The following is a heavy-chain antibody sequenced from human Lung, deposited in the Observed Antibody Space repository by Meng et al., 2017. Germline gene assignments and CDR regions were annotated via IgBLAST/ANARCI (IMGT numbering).Heavy chain of an antibody. V-gene: IGHV1-3*04. CDR2: INTDNGDT. CDR3: ARDERGGPYYFDY. CDR1: GYSFTTYG. Sequence: QVQLVQSGAEVKKPGASVKVSCQASGYSFTTYGMHWLRQAPGQRLEWMGWINTDNGDTHYSQKFQGRVTITRDTSARTAYMELGSLRSEDTAVYFCARDERGGPYYFDYWGQGTLVTVSS. J-gene: IGHJ4*02.